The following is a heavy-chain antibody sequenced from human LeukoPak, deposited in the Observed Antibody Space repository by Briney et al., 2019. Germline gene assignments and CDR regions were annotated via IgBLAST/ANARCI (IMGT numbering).Heavy chain of an antibody. D-gene: IGHD5-18*01. CDR1: GGSISSYY. V-gene: IGHV4-4*07. CDR3: AGGGYSYGYDYYYGMDV. Sequence: SETLSLTCTVSGGSISSYYWSWIRQPAGKGLEWIGRIYTSGSTNYNPSLKSRVTMSVDTSNNQFSLKLSSVTAAETTVFYCAGGGYSYGYDYYYGMDVWGQGTAVTVSS. J-gene: IGHJ6*02. CDR2: IYTSGST.